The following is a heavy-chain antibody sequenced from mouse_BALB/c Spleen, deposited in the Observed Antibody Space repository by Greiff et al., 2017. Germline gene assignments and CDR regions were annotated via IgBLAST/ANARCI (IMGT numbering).Heavy chain of an antibody. CDR2: IDPETGGT. CDR3: TRWKTGSYAMDD. J-gene: IGHJ4*01. D-gene: IGHD4-1*01. V-gene: IGHV1-15*01. CDR1: GYTFTDYE. Sequence: QVQLQQSGAELVRPGASVTLSCKASGYTFTDYEMHWVKQTPVHGLEWIGAIDPETGGTAYNQKFKGKATLTADKSSSTAYMELRSLTSEDSAVYYCTRWKTGSYAMDDWGQGTSVTVSS.